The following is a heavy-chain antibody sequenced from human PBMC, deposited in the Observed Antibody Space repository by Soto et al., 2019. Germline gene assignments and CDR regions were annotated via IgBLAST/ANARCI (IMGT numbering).Heavy chain of an antibody. CDR1: GYTFTSYD. CDR3: ASRIAVDALDAFDI. J-gene: IGHJ3*02. V-gene: IGHV1-8*01. D-gene: IGHD6-19*01. CDR2: MNPNSGNT. Sequence: ASVKVSCKASGYTFTSYDINWVRQVTGQGLEWMGWMNPNSGNTGYAQKFQGRVTMTRNTSISTAYMELSSLRSEDTAVYYCASRIAVDALDAFDIWGQGTMVTVSS.